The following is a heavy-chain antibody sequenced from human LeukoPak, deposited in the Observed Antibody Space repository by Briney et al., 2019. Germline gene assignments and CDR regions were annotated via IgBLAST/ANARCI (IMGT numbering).Heavy chain of an antibody. CDR1: GFTFSSYA. V-gene: IGHV3-23*01. CDR3: AKDGPPRSAGSPHFDY. CDR2: ISGSGGST. Sequence: QPGGSLRLSCAASGFTFSSYAMSWIRQAPGKGLEWVSAISGSGGSTYYADPVKGRFTISRDNSKNTLYLQMNSLRAEDTAVYYCAKDGPPRSAGSPHFDYWGQGTLVTVSS. J-gene: IGHJ4*02. D-gene: IGHD3-10*01.